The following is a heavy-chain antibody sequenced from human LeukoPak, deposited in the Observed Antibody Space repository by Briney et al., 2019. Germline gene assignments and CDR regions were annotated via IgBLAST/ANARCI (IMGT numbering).Heavy chain of an antibody. D-gene: IGHD3-22*01. V-gene: IGHV3-9*01. CDR3: AKVGRMYYDSSGPTFDY. CDR2: ISWNSGSI. J-gene: IGHJ4*02. Sequence: GGSLRLSCAASGFTFDDYAMHWVRQAPGKGLEWVSGISWNSGSICYADSVKGRFTISRDNAKNALYLQMNSLRDEDTALYYCAKVGRMYYDSSGPTFDYWGQGTLVTVSS. CDR1: GFTFDDYA.